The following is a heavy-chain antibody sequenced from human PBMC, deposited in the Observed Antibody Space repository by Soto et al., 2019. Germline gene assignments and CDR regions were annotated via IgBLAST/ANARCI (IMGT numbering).Heavy chain of an antibody. V-gene: IGHV4-34*01. CDR3: ARTVGIAAQAGRYYYYYVDV. CDR2: INHSGST. J-gene: IGHJ6*03. Sequence: SETLSLTCAVYGGSFSGDYWSWIRQPPGKGLEWIGEINHSGSTNYNPSLKSRVTISVDTSKNQFSLKLSSVTAADTAVYYCARTVGIAAQAGRYYYYYVDVWGKGTTVTVSS. CDR1: GGSFSGDY. D-gene: IGHD6-6*01.